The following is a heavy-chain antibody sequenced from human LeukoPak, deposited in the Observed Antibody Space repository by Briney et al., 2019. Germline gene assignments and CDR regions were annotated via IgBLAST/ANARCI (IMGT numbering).Heavy chain of an antibody. CDR3: ARDPHHSLLTGISGDY. Sequence: GGSLRLSCAASGFTFDDYGMSWVRQAPGKGLEWVSGINWNGGSTGYADSVKGRFTISRDNAKNSLYLQMNSLRAEDTALYYCARDPHHSLLTGISGDYWGQGTLVTVSS. V-gene: IGHV3-20*04. D-gene: IGHD7-27*01. CDR2: INWNGGST. CDR1: GFTFDDYG. J-gene: IGHJ4*02.